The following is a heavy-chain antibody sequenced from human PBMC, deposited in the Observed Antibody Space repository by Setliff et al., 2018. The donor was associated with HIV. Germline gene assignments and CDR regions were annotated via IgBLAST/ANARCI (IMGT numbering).Heavy chain of an antibody. J-gene: IGHJ4*02. CDR1: GFSFSNYA. CDR3: AKTLVVVASPLDF. CDR2: VIRGGHNT. D-gene: IGHD2-15*01. V-gene: IGHV3-23*01. Sequence: PGGSLRLSCAASGFSFSNYAMSWVRQAPGKGLEWVSSVIRGGHNTFYADSVKGRFTISRDNSKATLYLQMSGLTAEDTAIYYCAKTLVVVASPLDFWGQGTLVTVS.